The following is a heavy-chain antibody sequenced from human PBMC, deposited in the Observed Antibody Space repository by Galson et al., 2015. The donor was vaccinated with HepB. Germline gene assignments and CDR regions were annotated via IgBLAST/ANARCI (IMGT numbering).Heavy chain of an antibody. J-gene: IGHJ3*02. D-gene: IGHD3-22*01. V-gene: IGHV1-18*04. CDR2: ISAYNGNT. Sequence: SVKVSCKASGYTFTSYGISWVRQAPGQGLEWMGWISAYNGNTNYAQKLQGRVTMTTDTSTSTAYMELRSLRSDDTAVYYCARDLRPDSSGYYSDDAFDIWGQGTMVTVSS. CDR1: GYTFTSYG. CDR3: ARDLRPDSSGYYSDDAFDI.